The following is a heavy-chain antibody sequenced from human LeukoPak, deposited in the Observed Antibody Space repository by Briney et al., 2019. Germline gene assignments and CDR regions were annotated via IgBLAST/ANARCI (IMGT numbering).Heavy chain of an antibody. D-gene: IGHD1-26*01. CDR2: ISSSGSTI. CDR3: ARDLVGAFDY. J-gene: IGHJ4*02. Sequence: GGSLRLSCAASGFAFSSYEMNWVRQAPGKGLEWVSYISSSGSTIYYADSVKGRFTISRDNAKNSLYLQMNSLRAEDTAVYYCARDLVGAFDYCGQGTLVTVSS. CDR1: GFAFSSYE. V-gene: IGHV3-48*03.